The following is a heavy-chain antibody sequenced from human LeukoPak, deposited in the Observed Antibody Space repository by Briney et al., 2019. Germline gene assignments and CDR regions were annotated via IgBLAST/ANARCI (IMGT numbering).Heavy chain of an antibody. J-gene: IGHJ4*02. CDR1: GYSFTNYW. CDR2: IYPGDSYT. V-gene: IGHV5-51*01. CDR3: ARSGSGTRFDY. Sequence: PGESLKISCQGSGYSFTNYWIAWVRQMPGKGLEWMGIIYPGDSYTRYSPSFQGQVTISADKSISTAYLQWSSLKASDTAMFYCARSGSGTRFDYWGQGTQVTVSS. D-gene: IGHD6-19*01.